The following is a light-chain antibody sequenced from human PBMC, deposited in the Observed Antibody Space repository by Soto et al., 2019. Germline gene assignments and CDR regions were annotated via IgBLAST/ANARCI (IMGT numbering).Light chain of an antibody. Sequence: DIQLTQSPSSLSASVGDRVTITCQASPDISNYLNWYQQKPGKAPKLLIYDASNLETGVPSRFSGSGSGTDFTFTISRLQPEDIATYYCQQYDNLPITFGQGTRLEIK. CDR1: PDISNY. J-gene: IGKJ5*01. V-gene: IGKV1-33*01. CDR3: QQYDNLPIT. CDR2: DAS.